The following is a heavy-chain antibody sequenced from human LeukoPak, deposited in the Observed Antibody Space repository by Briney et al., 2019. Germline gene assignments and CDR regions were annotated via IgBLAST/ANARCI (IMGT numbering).Heavy chain of an antibody. D-gene: IGHD2-8*01. J-gene: IGHJ3*02. CDR2: ISAYNGNT. CDR1: GYTFTSYG. CDR3: ARAPHCTNGVCYTGDAFDI. Sequence: GASVKVSCKASGYTFTSYGISWVRQAPGQGLEWMGWISAYNGNTNYAQKFQGRVTITADESTSTAYMELSSLRSEDTAVYYCARAPHCTNGVCYTGDAFDIWGQGTMVTVSS. V-gene: IGHV1-18*01.